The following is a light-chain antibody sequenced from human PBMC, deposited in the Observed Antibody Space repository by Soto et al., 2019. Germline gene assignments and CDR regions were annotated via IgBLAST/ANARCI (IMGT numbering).Light chain of an antibody. CDR3: NSFTTSSTYV. CDR1: SSNIGAGHD. J-gene: IGLJ1*01. V-gene: IGLV1-40*01. CDR2: GNG. Sequence: QSVLTQPPSVSGAPGQRVTISCTGSSSNIGAGHDVHWYQHLPGTAPKLLIYGNGNRPSGVPDRFSGSKSGTSASLAISGLQAEDEADYYCNSFTTSSTYVFGTGTKVTVL.